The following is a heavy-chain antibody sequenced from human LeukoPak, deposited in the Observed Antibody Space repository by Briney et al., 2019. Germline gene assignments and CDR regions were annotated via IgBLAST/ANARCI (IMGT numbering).Heavy chain of an antibody. Sequence: GGSLRLSCAASGFTFSDFYMSWIRQAPGKGLEWVSYISTYATTIYYADSVKGRFTISRDNAKNSLYLQMNSLRAEDTAVYYCARGGYSYGEAYFDYWGQGTLVTVSS. CDR1: GFTFSDFY. CDR2: ISTYATTI. CDR3: ARGGYSYGEAYFDY. V-gene: IGHV3-11*01. J-gene: IGHJ4*02. D-gene: IGHD5-18*01.